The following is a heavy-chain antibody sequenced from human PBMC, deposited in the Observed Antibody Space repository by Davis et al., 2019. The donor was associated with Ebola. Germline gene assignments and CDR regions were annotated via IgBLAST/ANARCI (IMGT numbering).Heavy chain of an antibody. CDR3: ARRTRSAMSTIFHDAFDI. J-gene: IGHJ3*02. V-gene: IGHV4-59*08. CDR2: IYYSGSP. Sequence: SETLSLTCTVSGGSISIYSWSWIRQPPGKGLEWIGYIYYSGSPNYHPSLKSRVTISVDTSKNQFSLKLSSVTAADTAVYYCARRTRSAMSTIFHDAFDIWGQGTMVTVSS. CDR1: GGSISIYS. D-gene: IGHD5-24*01.